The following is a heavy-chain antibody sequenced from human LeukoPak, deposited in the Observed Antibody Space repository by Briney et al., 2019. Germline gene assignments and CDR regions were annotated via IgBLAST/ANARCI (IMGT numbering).Heavy chain of an antibody. V-gene: IGHV1-18*01. CDR3: TRAYTAIVLDY. CDR2: ISAYNGNT. Sequence: ASVKVSCKASGYTFTSYGISWVRQAPGQGLEWMGWISAYNGNTNYAQKLQGRVTMTTDTSTSTAYMELSSLRSEDTAVFYCTRAYTAIVLDYWAQGTLVTVSS. D-gene: IGHD5-18*01. CDR1: GYTFTSYG. J-gene: IGHJ4*02.